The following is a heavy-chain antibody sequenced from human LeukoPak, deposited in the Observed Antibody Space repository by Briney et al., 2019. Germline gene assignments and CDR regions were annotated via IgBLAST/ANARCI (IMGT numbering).Heavy chain of an antibody. J-gene: IGHJ4*02. CDR3: SITGTKGSLDY. V-gene: IGHV1-69*13. CDR2: IIPIFGTA. CDR1: GGTFSCYA. D-gene: IGHD1-7*01. Sequence: ASVKVSCKASGGTFSCYAISWVRQAPGQGLEWMGGIIPIFGTANYAQKFQGRVTITADESTSTAYMELSSLRSEDTAVYYCSITGTKGSLDYWGQGTLVTVSS.